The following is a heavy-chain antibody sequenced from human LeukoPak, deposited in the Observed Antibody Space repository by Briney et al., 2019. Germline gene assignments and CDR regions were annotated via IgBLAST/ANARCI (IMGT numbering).Heavy chain of an antibody. D-gene: IGHD3-10*01. CDR2: IIPILGIA. J-gene: IGHJ4*02. Sequence: SVKVSCKASGGTFSSYAISWVRQAPGQGLEWMGRIIPILGIANYAQKFQGRVTITADKSTSTAYMELSSLGSEDTAVYYCARDRPSMVRGVIHYYFDYWGQGALVTVSS. CDR1: GGTFSSYA. V-gene: IGHV1-69*04. CDR3: ARDRPSMVRGVIHYYFDY.